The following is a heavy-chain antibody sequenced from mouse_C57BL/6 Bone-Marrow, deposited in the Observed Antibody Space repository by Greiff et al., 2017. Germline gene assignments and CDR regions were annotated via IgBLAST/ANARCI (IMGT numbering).Heavy chain of an antibody. CDR2: IDPENGDT. CDR1: GFNIKDDY. D-gene: IGHD2-4*01. CDR3: TTMITTGDFDY. J-gene: IGHJ2*01. Sequence: VQLTESGAELVRPGASVKLSCTASGFNIKDDYMHWVKQRPEQGLEWIGWIDPENGDTEYASKFQGKATITADTSSNTAYLQLSSLTSEDTAVYYCTTMITTGDFDYGDQGTTLTVSA. V-gene: IGHV14-4*01.